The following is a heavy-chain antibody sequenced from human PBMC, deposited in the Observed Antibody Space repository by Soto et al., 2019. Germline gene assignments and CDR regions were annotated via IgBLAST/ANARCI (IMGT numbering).Heavy chain of an antibody. D-gene: IGHD1-26*01. CDR3: ARDKGTTCLDT. V-gene: IGHV3-33*01. CDR1: GLPFSASG. Sequence: QAQLVESGGGVVQPGRSLRLYCSASGLPFSASGMHWVRQAPGKGLEWVAMIWSDGSKEYYADSVKGRFTITRDNSKNMLCLQMDSLRAEDTAVYYCARDKGTTCLDTWGQGNMVTVSS. CDR2: IWSDGSKE. J-gene: IGHJ5*02.